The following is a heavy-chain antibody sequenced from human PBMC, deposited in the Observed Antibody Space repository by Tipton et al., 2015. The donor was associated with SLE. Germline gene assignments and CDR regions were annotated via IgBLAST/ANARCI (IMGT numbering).Heavy chain of an antibody. CDR2: INPYNDNT. CDR1: GYIFSTYG. Sequence: QSGPEVKKPGASVKVSCSASGYIFSTYGISWVRQAPGQGLEWMGWINPYNDNTDYVELLQGRVTMTTDTSTGTAYMELTSLNSDDTAIYYCARHPVAGYTYYMDVWVTGTTVTVSS. CDR3: ARHPVAGYTYYMDV. D-gene: IGHD5-24*01. J-gene: IGHJ6*03. V-gene: IGHV1-18*01.